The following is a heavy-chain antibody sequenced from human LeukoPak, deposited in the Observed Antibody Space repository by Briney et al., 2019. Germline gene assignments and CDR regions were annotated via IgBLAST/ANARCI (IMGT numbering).Heavy chain of an antibody. CDR3: ARSQDHSGFLEWLLLRGPYYFDY. D-gene: IGHD3-3*01. V-gene: IGHV3-23*01. Sequence: GGSLRLSCAASGFTFSNAWMNWVRQAPGKGLEWVSAISGSGGSTYYADSVKGRFTISRDNSKNTLYLQMNSLRAEDTAVYYCARSQDHSGFLEWLLLRGPYYFDYWGQGTLVTVSS. CDR2: ISGSGGST. CDR1: GFTFSNAW. J-gene: IGHJ4*02.